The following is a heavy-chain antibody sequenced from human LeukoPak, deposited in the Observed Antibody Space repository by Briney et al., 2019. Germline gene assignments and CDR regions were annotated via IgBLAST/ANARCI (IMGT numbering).Heavy chain of an antibody. CDR2: IIPIFGTA. J-gene: IGHJ5*02. Sequence: GASVKVSCKASGGTFSSYAISWVRQAPGQGLEWMGGIIPIFGTANYAQKFQGRVTITADESTSTAYMELSSLRSEDTAVYYCARYSSDFWSGYYRPDWFDPWGQGTLVTVSS. V-gene: IGHV1-69*13. CDR3: ARYSSDFWSGYYRPDWFDP. D-gene: IGHD3-3*01. CDR1: GGTFSSYA.